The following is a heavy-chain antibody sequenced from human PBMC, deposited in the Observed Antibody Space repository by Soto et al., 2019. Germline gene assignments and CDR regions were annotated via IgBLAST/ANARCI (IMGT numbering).Heavy chain of an antibody. V-gene: IGHV4-34*01. CDR3: ARGKPLLLWFGGIDAFDI. CDR1: GGSFSGYY. CDR2: INHSGST. Sequence: PSETLYLTCAVYGGSFSGYYWSWIRQPPGKGLEWIGEINHSGSTNYNPSLKSRVTISVDTSKNQFSLKLSSVTAADTAVYYCARGKPLLLWFGGIDAFDIWGQGTMVTVSS. J-gene: IGHJ3*02. D-gene: IGHD3-10*01.